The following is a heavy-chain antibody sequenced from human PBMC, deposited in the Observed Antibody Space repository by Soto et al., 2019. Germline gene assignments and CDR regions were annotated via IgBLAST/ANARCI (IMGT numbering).Heavy chain of an antibody. Sequence: GGSLRLSCAASGFTFSSYAMSWVRQAPGKGLEWVSAISGSGGSTYYTDSVKGRFTISRDNSKNTLYLQMNSLRAEDTAVYYCAKSSSWSGYSDYWGQGTLVTVSS. CDR1: GFTFSSYA. CDR2: ISGSGGST. CDR3: AKSSSWSGYSDY. J-gene: IGHJ4*02. D-gene: IGHD3-3*01. V-gene: IGHV3-23*01.